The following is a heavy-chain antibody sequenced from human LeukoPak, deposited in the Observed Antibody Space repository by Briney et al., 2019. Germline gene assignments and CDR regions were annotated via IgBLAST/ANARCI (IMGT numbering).Heavy chain of an antibody. D-gene: IGHD6-19*01. CDR1: GDSISTSNSY. CDR2: IYYSGST. J-gene: IGHJ4*02. V-gene: IGHV4-39*07. Sequence: PSETLSLTCTVSGDSISTSNSYWGWIRQPPGKGLEWIGSIYYSGSTYYNPSLKSRVTISVDTSKNQFSLKLSSVTAADTAVYYCARLAVAGIVIGDYWGQGTLVTVSS. CDR3: ARLAVAGIVIGDY.